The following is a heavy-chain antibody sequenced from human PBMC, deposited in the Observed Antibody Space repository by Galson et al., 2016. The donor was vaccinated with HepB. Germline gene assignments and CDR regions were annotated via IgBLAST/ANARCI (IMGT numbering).Heavy chain of an antibody. CDR3: VRETLRGTRFDN. Sequence: SLRLSCAASGFPFSQYNMNWVRQAPGKGLEWVSFISSSSSYIYYVDSVKGRFTISRANAKNSLYLQMDSLRAEDTAVYYCVRETLRGTRFDNWGQGTLVTVAA. J-gene: IGHJ4*02. CDR2: ISSSSSYI. V-gene: IGHV3-21*01. CDR1: GFPFSQYN. D-gene: IGHD1-14*01.